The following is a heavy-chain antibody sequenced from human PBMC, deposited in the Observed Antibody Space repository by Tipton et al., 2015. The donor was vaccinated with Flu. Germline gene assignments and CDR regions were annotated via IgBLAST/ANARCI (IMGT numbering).Heavy chain of an antibody. CDR3: ASLYYDYIWGSYRKNWYFDL. J-gene: IGHJ2*01. CDR1: GGSISSYY. D-gene: IGHD3-16*02. CDR2: IYYSGST. Sequence: TLSLTCTVSGGSISSYYWSWIRQPPGKGLEWIGYIYYSGSTNYNPSLKSRVTTSVDTSKNQFPLKLSSVTAADTAVYYCASLYYDYIWGSYRKNWYFDLWGRGTLVTVSS. V-gene: IGHV4-59*08.